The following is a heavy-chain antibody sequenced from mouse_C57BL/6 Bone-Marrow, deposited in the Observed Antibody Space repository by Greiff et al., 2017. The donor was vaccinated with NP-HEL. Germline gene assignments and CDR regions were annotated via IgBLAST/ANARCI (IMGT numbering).Heavy chain of an antibody. CDR2: IHPNSGST. CDR3: ARSGYSPAWFAY. Sequence: VQLQQPGAELVKPGASVKLSCKASGYTFTSYWMHWVKQRPGQGLEWIGMIHPNSGSTNYNEKFKSKATLTVDKSSSTAYMQLSSLTSEDSAVYYCARSGYSPAWFAYGGQGTLVTVSA. D-gene: IGHD3-1*01. V-gene: IGHV1-64*01. J-gene: IGHJ3*01. CDR1: GYTFTSYW.